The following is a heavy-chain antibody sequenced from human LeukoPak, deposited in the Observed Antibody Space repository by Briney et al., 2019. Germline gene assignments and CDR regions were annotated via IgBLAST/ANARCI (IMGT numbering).Heavy chain of an antibody. Sequence: SETLSLTCTVSGDSISSSIYYWGWIRQPPGKGLEWIGSIYYSGTTYYNPSLKSRVTISVDTSKNQFSLKLTSVTAADTAVYYCARQGYCSSTNCYVDYWGQGTLVTVSS. CDR2: IYYSGTT. J-gene: IGHJ4*02. CDR3: ARQGYCSSTNCYVDY. V-gene: IGHV4-39*01. CDR1: GDSISSSIYY. D-gene: IGHD2-2*01.